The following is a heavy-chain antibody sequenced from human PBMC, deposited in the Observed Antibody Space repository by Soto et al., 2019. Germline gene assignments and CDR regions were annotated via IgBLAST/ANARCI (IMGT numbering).Heavy chain of an antibody. CDR1: GGTFSSYA. Sequence: QVQLVQSGAEVKKPGSSVKVSCKASGGTFSSYAISWVRQAPGQGLEWMGGIIPIPGTANYAQKFQGRVTITADESTSTAYMELSSLRSEDKAVYYCARSQGSSTTLEIYYYYYYGMDVWGQGTTVTVSS. CDR2: IIPIPGTA. D-gene: IGHD2-2*01. V-gene: IGHV1-69*01. J-gene: IGHJ6*02. CDR3: ARSQGSSTTLEIYYYYYYGMDV.